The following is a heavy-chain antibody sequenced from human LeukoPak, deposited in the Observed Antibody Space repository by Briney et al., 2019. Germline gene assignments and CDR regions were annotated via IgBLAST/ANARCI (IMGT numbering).Heavy chain of an antibody. CDR1: GYTFTGYF. CDR3: ARDLDGSSGCDY. Sequence: ASVKVSCKASGYTFTGYFMHWVRQAPGQGLEWMGWINPNSGGTNYAQKFQGRAIMTRDTSISTAYIELSRLRSDDTAVYYCARDLDGSSGCDYWGQGTLVTVSS. CDR2: INPNSGGT. D-gene: IGHD6-13*01. J-gene: IGHJ4*02. V-gene: IGHV1-2*02.